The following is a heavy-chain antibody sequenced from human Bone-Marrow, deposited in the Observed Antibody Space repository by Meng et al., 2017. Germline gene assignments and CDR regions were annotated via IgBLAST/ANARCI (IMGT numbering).Heavy chain of an antibody. D-gene: IGHD2-15*01. CDR3: ARGLAYCSGGSCYPGSYFDY. J-gene: IGHJ4*02. Sequence: HEPPMQWGAGLLTPPWTLSLTCAVYGGSFSGYYWSWSRQPPGKGLEWIGEINHSGSTNYNPSLKSRVTISVDTSKNQFSLKLSSVTAADTAVYYCARGLAYCSGGSCYPGSYFDYWGQGTLVTVSS. V-gene: IGHV4-34*01. CDR1: GGSFSGYY. CDR2: INHSGST.